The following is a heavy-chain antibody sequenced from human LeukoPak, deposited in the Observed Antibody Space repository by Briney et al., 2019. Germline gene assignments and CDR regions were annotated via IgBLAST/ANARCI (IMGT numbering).Heavy chain of an antibody. D-gene: IGHD2/OR15-2a*01. J-gene: IGHJ4*02. CDR2: IYYSGST. Sequence: SETLSLTCTVPGGSISSYYWSWIRQPPGKGLEWIGYIYYSGSTNYNPSLKSRVTISVDTSKNQFSLQVGSVTAADTAVYYCTRQVDVPSSIGLFDSWGRGILVTVSS. V-gene: IGHV4-59*08. CDR1: GGSISSYY. CDR3: TRQVDVPSSIGLFDS.